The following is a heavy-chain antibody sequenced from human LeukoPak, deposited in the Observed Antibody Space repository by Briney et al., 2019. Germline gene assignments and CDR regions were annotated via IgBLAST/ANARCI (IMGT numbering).Heavy chain of an antibody. D-gene: IGHD6-6*01. V-gene: IGHV4-59*12. J-gene: IGHJ4*02. CDR1: GGSISSYF. Sequence: SETLSLTCTVSGGSISSYFWYWIRQPPGKGLDLVGYIHSSGSTYYNPSLKTRVTISVDTSKNQFSLKLSSVTAADTAVYYCARVRERVSRFDYWGQGTLVTVSS. CDR2: IHSSGST. CDR3: ARVRERVSRFDY.